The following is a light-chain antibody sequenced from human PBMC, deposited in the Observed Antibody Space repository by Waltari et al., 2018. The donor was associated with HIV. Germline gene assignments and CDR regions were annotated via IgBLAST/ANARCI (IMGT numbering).Light chain of an antibody. V-gene: IGKV3-20*01. CDR3: QQYGSSPLT. CDR2: GAS. J-gene: IGKJ4*01. CDR1: QSVSSSY. Sequence: EIVLTQSPGTLSLSPGERATLSCRASQSVSSSYLAWFQQKSGQAPRLLIFGASTRATGIPDRFSGNASGTDFSLTISTLEPEDFAVYFCQQYGSSPLTFGGGTKVEIK.